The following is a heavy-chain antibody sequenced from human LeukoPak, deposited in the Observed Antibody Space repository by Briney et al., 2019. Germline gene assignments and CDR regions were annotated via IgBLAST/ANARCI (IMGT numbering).Heavy chain of an antibody. CDR3: ATGAYCSSTSCQDWFDP. J-gene: IGHJ5*02. Sequence: ASVKVSCKVSGYTLTELSMHWVRQAPGKGVEWMGGFDPEDGETIYAQKFQGRVTMTEDTSTDTAYMELSSLRSDDTAVYYSATGAYCSSTSCQDWFDPWGQGTLVTVSS. V-gene: IGHV1-24*01. CDR2: FDPEDGET. CDR1: GYTLTELS. D-gene: IGHD2-2*01.